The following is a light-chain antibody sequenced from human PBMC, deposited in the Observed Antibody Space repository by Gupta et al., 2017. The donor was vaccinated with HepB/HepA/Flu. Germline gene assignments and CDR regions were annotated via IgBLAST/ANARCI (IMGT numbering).Light chain of an antibody. CDR3: QQYGRSPPRT. CDR1: QSVTSSY. Sequence: EIVLTQSPGTVSLSPGERATLSCRASQSVTSSYLAWYQQKPGQAPRLLIYGASSRATGIPDRSSGSGSGTDYTLTISRREAEDYAVYYCQQYGRSPPRTFGGGTKVQIK. J-gene: IGKJ4*01. CDR2: GAS. V-gene: IGKV3-20*01.